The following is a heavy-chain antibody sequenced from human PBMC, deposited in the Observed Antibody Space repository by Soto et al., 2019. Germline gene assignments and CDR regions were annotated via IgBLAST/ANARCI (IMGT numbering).Heavy chain of an antibody. CDR3: TRQWFGGDYYYYMDV. D-gene: IGHD3-10*01. CDR2: IRSKANSYAT. J-gene: IGHJ6*03. V-gene: IGHV3-73*01. Sequence: GGSLRLSCVASGFTFSGSAMHWVRQASGKGLEWVGRIRSKANSYATAYAASVKGRFTISKDDSKNTAYLQMNSLKTEDTAVYYCTRQWFGGDYYYYMDVWGKGTTVTVSS. CDR1: GFTFSGSA.